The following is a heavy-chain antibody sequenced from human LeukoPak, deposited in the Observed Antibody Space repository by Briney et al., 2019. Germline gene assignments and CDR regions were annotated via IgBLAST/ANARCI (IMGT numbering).Heavy chain of an antibody. CDR1: GGSISSYY. CDR3: ARGTRIAADPYYFDY. D-gene: IGHD6-13*01. CDR2: IYYSGST. V-gene: IGHV4-59*08. Sequence: SETLSLTCTVSGGSISSYYWSWIRQPPGKGLEWIGYIYYSGSTNYNPSLKSRVTISVDTSKNQFSLKLSSVTAADTAVYYCARGTRIAADPYYFDYWGQGTLVTVSS. J-gene: IGHJ4*02.